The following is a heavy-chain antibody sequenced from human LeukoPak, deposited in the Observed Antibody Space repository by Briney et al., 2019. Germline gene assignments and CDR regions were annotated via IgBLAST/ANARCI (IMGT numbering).Heavy chain of an antibody. Sequence: SETLSLACTVSGGSISSYYWSWIRQPPGKGLEWIGYIYYSGSTNYNPSLKSRVTISVDTSKNQFSLKLSSVTAADTAVYYCARGGGVAGTPYNPYDYWGQGTLVTVSS. CDR3: ARGGGVAGTPYNPYDY. J-gene: IGHJ4*02. CDR2: IYYSGST. V-gene: IGHV4-59*01. CDR1: GGSISSYY. D-gene: IGHD6-19*01.